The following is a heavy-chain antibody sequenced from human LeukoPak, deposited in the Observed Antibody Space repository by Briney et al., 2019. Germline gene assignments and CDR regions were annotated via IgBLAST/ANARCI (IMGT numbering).Heavy chain of an antibody. Sequence: GASVKVSCKASRGTFSTYAITWVRQAPGQGLEWMGGIIPISGIANYAQKFQGRVTITADESTNTAYMELSSLRSEDTAVYYCARDGQQLVLGNWFDPWGQGTLVTVSS. V-gene: IGHV1-69*13. CDR1: RGTFSTYA. D-gene: IGHD6-13*01. J-gene: IGHJ5*02. CDR3: ARDGQQLVLGNWFDP. CDR2: IIPISGIA.